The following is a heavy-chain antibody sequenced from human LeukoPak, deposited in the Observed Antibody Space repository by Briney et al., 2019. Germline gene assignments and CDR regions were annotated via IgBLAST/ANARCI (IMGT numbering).Heavy chain of an antibody. Sequence: ASVKVSCKASGYTFTSYYMHWVRQAPGQGLEWMGIINPSGGSTSYAQKFRGRVTITADKSTRTAYMELNSLRSEDTAVYYCARDNDSRDPPHFDYWGQGTLVTVSS. CDR3: ARDNDSRDPPHFDY. CDR2: INPSGGST. V-gene: IGHV1-46*01. CDR1: GYTFTSYY. D-gene: IGHD3-16*01. J-gene: IGHJ4*02.